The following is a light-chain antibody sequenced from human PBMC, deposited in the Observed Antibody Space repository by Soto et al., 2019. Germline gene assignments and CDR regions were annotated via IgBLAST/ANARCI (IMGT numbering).Light chain of an antibody. J-gene: IGLJ1*01. CDR3: SSYTSSYTHV. CDR2: EVS. V-gene: IGLV2-14*01. CDR1: SSDVGGYNY. Sequence: QSALTQPASVSGSHGQSITISCTGTSSDVGGYNYVSWYQQHPGKAPKLMIYEVSNRPSGVSNRFSGSKSGNTASLTISGLQAEDEAAYYCSSYTSSYTHVFGTGTKLTVL.